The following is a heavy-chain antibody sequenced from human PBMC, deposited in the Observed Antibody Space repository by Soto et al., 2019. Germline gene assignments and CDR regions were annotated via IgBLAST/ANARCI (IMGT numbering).Heavy chain of an antibody. CDR2: ISSSSSYI. D-gene: IGHD3-3*01. CDR3: ARDSYYDFWSGYPLYYFDY. Sequence: GGSLRLSCAASGFTFSSYSMNWVRQAPGKGLEWVSSISSSSSYIYYADSVKGRFTISRDNAKNSLYLQMNSLRAEDTAVYYCARDSYYDFWSGYPLYYFDYWDQGTLVTVSS. CDR1: GFTFSSYS. V-gene: IGHV3-21*01. J-gene: IGHJ4*02.